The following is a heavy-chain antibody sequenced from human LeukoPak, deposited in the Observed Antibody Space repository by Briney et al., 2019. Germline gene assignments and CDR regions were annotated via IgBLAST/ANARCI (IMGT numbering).Heavy chain of an antibody. V-gene: IGHV1-3*01. CDR2: INAGNGNT. CDR3: ARGERIVAISTAPPDY. D-gene: IGHD2-15*01. Sequence: ASVKVSCKASGYTFTSYAMHWVRQAPGQRLEWMGWINAGNGNTKYSQKFQGRVTITRDTSASTAYMELSSLRSEDTAVYYCARGERIVAISTAPPDYWGQGTLVTVSS. J-gene: IGHJ4*02. CDR1: GYTFTSYA.